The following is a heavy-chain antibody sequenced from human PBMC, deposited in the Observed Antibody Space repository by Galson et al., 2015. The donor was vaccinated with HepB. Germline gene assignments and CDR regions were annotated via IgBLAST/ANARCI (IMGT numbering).Heavy chain of an antibody. CDR2: ISYDGSYK. CDR3: AKDREITMVRGVLMNY. Sequence: SLRLSCAVSGFIFSSFGMHWVRQAPGKGLEWVAFISYDGSYKNYAGSVKGRFTISRDNSKNTLYLQMNSLRAEDTAVYYCAKDREITMVRGVLMNYWGQGTLVTVSS. D-gene: IGHD3-10*01. V-gene: IGHV3-30*18. J-gene: IGHJ4*02. CDR1: GFIFSSFG.